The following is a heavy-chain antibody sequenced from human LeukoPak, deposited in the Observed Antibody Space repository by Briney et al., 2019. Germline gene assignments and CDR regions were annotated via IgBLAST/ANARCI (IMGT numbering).Heavy chain of an antibody. V-gene: IGHV4-39*06. CDR1: GGSISSSSYY. J-gene: IGHJ3*02. CDR3: ARLSGVPAATLGAFDI. CDR2: IYYSGST. Sequence: PSETLSLTCTVSGGSISSSSYYWGWIRQPPGKGLEWIGSIYYSGSTYYNPSLKSRVTISVDTSKNQFPLKLSSVTAADTAVYYCARLSGVPAATLGAFDIWGQGTMVTVSS. D-gene: IGHD2-2*01.